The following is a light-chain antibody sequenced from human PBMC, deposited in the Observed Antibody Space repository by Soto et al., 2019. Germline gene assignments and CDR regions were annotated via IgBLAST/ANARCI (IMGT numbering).Light chain of an antibody. Sequence: QSVLTQPASVSGAPGQTVTISCTGSSSNIGARYEVHWYQQLPGTAPKLLIYEDIKRPSGVPDRFSGSKSGASASLAITGLLSEDEAEYYCQSYDSSLSAVVFGGGTQLTVL. CDR2: EDI. V-gene: IGLV1-40*01. CDR1: SSNIGARYE. J-gene: IGLJ2*01. CDR3: QSYDSSLSAVV.